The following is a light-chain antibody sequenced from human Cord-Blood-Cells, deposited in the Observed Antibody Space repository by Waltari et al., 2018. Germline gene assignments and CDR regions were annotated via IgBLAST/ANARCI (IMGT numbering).Light chain of an antibody. CDR2: AAS. CDR1: QSSSSY. V-gene: IGKV1-39*01. J-gene: IGKJ2*01. CDR3: QQSDSTPYA. Sequence: DIQMTQSPSSLSASVGDRVTITCRASQSSSSYLNWYQQKPGKAPKLLIYAASSLQSGVPSRLSGSGSGTDFTLTISSLQPEDFATYDCQQSDSTPYAYGQGTKLEI.